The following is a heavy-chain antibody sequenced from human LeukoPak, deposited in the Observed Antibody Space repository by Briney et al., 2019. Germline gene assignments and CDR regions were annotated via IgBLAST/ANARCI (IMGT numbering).Heavy chain of an antibody. J-gene: IGHJ4*02. Sequence: GASVKVSCKASGYTFTGYYMHWVRQAPGQGLEWTGWINPNSGGTNYAQKFQGRVTMTRDTSISTAYMELSRLRSDDTAVYYCARDRPEYYYDSSGYMVHYFDYWGQGTLVTVSS. CDR3: ARDRPEYYYDSSGYMVHYFDY. CDR2: INPNSGGT. D-gene: IGHD3-22*01. CDR1: GYTFTGYY. V-gene: IGHV1-2*02.